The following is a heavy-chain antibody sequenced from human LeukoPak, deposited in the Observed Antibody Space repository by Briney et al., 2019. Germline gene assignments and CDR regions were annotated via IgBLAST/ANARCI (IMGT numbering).Heavy chain of an antibody. J-gene: IGHJ6*02. Sequence: ASVKVSCKASGYTFTSYDINWVRQATGQGLEWMGWMNPNSGNTGYAQKFQGRVTMTRNTSISTAYMELSSLRSEDTAVYYCAAQSDYSYYYYYGMDVWGQGTTVTVSS. V-gene: IGHV1-8*01. CDR1: GYTFTSYD. D-gene: IGHD3-3*01. CDR2: MNPNSGNT. CDR3: AAQSDYSYYYYYGMDV.